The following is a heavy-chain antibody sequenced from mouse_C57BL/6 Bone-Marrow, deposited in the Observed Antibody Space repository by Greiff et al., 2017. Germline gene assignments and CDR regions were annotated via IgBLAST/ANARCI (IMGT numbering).Heavy chain of an antibody. V-gene: IGHV7-3*01. CDR3: ARYYGSSPYYFDD. CDR2: IRNKANGYTT. D-gene: IGHD1-1*01. CDR1: GFTFTDYY. Sequence: EVQGVESGGGLVQPGGSLSLSCAASGFTFTDYYMSWVRQPPGKALEWLGFIRNKANGYTTEYSASVKGRFTISRDNSQSILYLQMNALRAEDSATYYCARYYGSSPYYFDDWGQGTTLTVSS. J-gene: IGHJ2*01.